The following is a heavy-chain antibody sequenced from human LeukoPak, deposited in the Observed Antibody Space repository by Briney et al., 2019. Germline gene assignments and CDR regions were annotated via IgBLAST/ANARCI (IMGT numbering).Heavy chain of an antibody. D-gene: IGHD3-10*01. CDR1: GGSISSSTYS. CDR2: IYYSGTT. CDR3: ARDGTYYYAFDI. J-gene: IGHJ3*02. Sequence: SQTLSLTCAVYGGSISSSTYSWSWIRQPPGKGLEWIGYIYYSGTTYYNPSLKSRVTISVDTSKNQFSLKLSSVTAADTAVYYCARDGTYYYAFDIWGQGTMVTVSS. V-gene: IGHV4-30-4*07.